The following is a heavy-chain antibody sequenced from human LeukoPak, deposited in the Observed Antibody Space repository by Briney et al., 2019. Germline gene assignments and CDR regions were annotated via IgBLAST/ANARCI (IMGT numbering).Heavy chain of an antibody. Sequence: ASVKVSCKASGGTFSSYAISWVRQAPGQGLEWMGGIIPIFGTANYAQKFQGRVTITTDESTSTAYMELSSLRSEDTAVYYCARVGLRERYAFDIWGQGTMVTVSS. CDR2: IIPIFGTA. CDR3: ARVGLRERYAFDI. CDR1: GGTFSSYA. D-gene: IGHD4-17*01. J-gene: IGHJ3*02. V-gene: IGHV1-69*05.